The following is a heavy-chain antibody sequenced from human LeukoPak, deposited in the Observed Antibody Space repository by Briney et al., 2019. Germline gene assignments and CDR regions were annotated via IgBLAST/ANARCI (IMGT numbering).Heavy chain of an antibody. J-gene: IGHJ4*02. CDR1: GYSFTGYW. Sequence: GESLKISCKGSGYSFTGYWIGWVRQMPGKGLECMGIIYPADSDTTYSPSFQGQVTISADKSISTPYLQWSSLKASDTAMFYCARLSDFNFDYWGQGTLVTVSS. D-gene: IGHD2-21*02. V-gene: IGHV5-51*01. CDR2: IYPADSDT. CDR3: ARLSDFNFDY.